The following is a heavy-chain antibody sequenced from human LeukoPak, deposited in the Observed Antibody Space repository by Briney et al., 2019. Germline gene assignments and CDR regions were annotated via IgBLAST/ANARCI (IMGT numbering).Heavy chain of an antibody. J-gene: IGHJ5*02. CDR1: GFTFSSYS. Sequence: GGSLRLSCAASGFTFSSYSINWVRQAPGKGLEWVSSISSSGSTIYYADSVKGRFTISRDNAKNSLYLQMNSLRAEDTAVYYCARCGSGSPSYNWFDPWGQGTLVTVSS. CDR2: ISSSGSTI. D-gene: IGHD3-10*01. V-gene: IGHV3-48*04. CDR3: ARCGSGSPSYNWFDP.